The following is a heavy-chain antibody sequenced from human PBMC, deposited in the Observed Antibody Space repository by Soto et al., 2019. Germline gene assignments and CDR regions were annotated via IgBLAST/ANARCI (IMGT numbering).Heavy chain of an antibody. J-gene: IGHJ3*02. V-gene: IGHV4-30-2*01. CDR1: GGSISSGGYS. D-gene: IGHD3-22*01. Sequence: SETLSLTCAVSGGSISSGGYSWSWIRQPPGKGLEWIGYIYHSGSTYYNWSLKSRVTISVDRSKNQFSLILSSVTAADTAVYYCARGSGYYDSGYAFDIWGQGTMVTVSS. CDR3: ARGSGYYDSGYAFDI. CDR2: IYHSGST.